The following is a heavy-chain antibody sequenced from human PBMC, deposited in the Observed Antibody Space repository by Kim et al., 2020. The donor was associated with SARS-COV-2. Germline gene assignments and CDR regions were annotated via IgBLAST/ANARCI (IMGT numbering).Heavy chain of an antibody. J-gene: IGHJ6*02. CDR3: AKPTVTTHNYYYYYGMDV. CDR1: GFTFSSYA. D-gene: IGHD4-4*01. Sequence: GGSLRLSCAASGFTFSSYAMSWVRQAPGKGLEWVSAISGSGGSTYYADSVKGRFTISRDNSKNTLYLQMNSLRAEDTAVYYCAKPTVTTHNYYYYYGMDVWGQETTVTVSS. V-gene: IGHV3-23*01. CDR2: ISGSGGST.